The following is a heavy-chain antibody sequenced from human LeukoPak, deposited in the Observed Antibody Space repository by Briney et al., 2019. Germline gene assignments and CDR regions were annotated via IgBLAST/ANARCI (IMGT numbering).Heavy chain of an antibody. CDR1: GYTFSDYY. CDR3: ARGRGPGFFDY. Sequence: ASVKVSCKASGYTFSDYYIHWVRQAPGQGLEWVAWINPYNGNTNYAQKLQGRVTMTTDTSTSTAYMELRSLRSDDTAVYYCARGRGPGFFDYWGQGTLVTVSS. D-gene: IGHD1-1*01. J-gene: IGHJ4*02. V-gene: IGHV1-18*04. CDR2: INPYNGNT.